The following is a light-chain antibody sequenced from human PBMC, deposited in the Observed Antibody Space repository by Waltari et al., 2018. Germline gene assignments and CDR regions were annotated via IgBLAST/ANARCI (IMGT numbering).Light chain of an antibody. V-gene: IGLV2-23*01. Sequence: QSALTKPASVSGSPGQSITLSCPATSNDIGNYALVSWYQQRPGEAPKLLMYGATKRPSGVSNRFSGSKSGKTASLTISGLQTEDEADYYCFSFVAANSFVFGPGTKVTVL. CDR1: SNDIGNYAL. J-gene: IGLJ1*01. CDR3: FSFVAANSFV. CDR2: GAT.